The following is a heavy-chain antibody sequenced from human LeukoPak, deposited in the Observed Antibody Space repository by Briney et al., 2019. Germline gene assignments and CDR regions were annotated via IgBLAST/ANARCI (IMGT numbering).Heavy chain of an antibody. CDR1: GFTVSSNY. D-gene: IGHD3-10*01. CDR2: IYSGGST. CDR3: ARDTMVRGIMPIFDP. V-gene: IGHV3-53*01. J-gene: IGHJ5*02. Sequence: GGSLRLSCAASGFTVSSNYMSWVRQAPGKGLEWVSVIYSGGSTYYTDSVKGRFTVSRDNAKKSLYLQMNSLRAEDTAVYYCARDTMVRGIMPIFDPWGQGTLVTVSS.